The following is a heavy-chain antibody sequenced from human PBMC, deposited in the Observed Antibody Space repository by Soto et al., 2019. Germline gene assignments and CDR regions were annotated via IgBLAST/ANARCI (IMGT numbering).Heavy chain of an antibody. Sequence: SSETLSLTCAVYGGSFSGYYWSWIRQPPGKGLEWIGEINHSGSTNYNPSLKSRVTISVDTSKNQFSLKLSSVTAADTAVYYCARGCVVVPAYSNWFDPWGQGTQVTVSS. V-gene: IGHV4-34*01. CDR2: INHSGST. CDR1: GGSFSGYY. D-gene: IGHD2-2*01. J-gene: IGHJ5*02. CDR3: ARGCVVVPAYSNWFDP.